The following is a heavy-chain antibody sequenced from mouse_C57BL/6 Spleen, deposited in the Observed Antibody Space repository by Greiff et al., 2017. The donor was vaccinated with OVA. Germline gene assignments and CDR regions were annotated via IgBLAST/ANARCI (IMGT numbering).Heavy chain of an antibody. D-gene: IGHD2-5*01. CDR2: IDPNSGGT. J-gene: IGHJ4*01. CDR1: GYTFTSYW. CDR3: VTYYSNSDYAMDY. Sequence: VQLQQSGAELVKPGASVKLSCKASGYTFTSYWMHWVKQRPGRGLEWIGRIDPNSGGTKYNEKFKSKATLTVDKPSSTAYMQLSSLTSEDSAVYYCVTYYSNSDYAMDYWGQGTSVTVSS. V-gene: IGHV1-72*01.